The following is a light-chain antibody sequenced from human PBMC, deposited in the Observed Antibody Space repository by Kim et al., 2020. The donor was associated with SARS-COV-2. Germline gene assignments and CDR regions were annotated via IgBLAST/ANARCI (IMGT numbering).Light chain of an antibody. CDR3: QQYGYSPWT. V-gene: IGKV3-20*01. CDR1: QSVSDSN. CDR2: GAS. J-gene: IGKJ1*01. Sequence: PGVRTPLSWRASQSVSDSNLAWYQQKPGRAPRLLIYGASTRATGIPDRFGGSGSGTEFTLTISRLEPEDFAMYYCQQYGYSPWTFGQGTKVDIK.